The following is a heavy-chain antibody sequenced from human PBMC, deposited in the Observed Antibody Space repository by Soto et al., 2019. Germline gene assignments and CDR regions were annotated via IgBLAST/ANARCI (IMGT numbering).Heavy chain of an antibody. CDR3: ARLRFDAFDI. D-gene: IGHD3-16*01. CDR1: GFDFSYYT. Sequence: EVQLVESGGRLVKPGESLRLSCVASGFDFSYYTMNWVRQAPGKGLEWVSAISASSSHKYSADSVRGRFTFSRDNANNTLYLQMNNLRVEDTAVYYCARLRFDAFDIWGQGTLVTVSS. CDR2: ISASSSHK. V-gene: IGHV3-21*02. J-gene: IGHJ3*02.